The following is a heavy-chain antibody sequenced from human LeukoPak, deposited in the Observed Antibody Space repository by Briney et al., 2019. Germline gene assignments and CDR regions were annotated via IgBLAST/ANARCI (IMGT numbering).Heavy chain of an antibody. J-gene: IGHJ4*02. CDR2: IIPIFGTA. CDR3: ARERSGWYLETPGY. V-gene: IGHV1-69*13. Sequence: GASVKVSCKASGGTFSSYAISWVRQAPGQGLEWMGGIIPIFGTANYAQKFQGRVTITADESTSTAYMELSSLRSEDTAVYYCARERSGWYLETPGYWGQGTLVTVSS. D-gene: IGHD6-19*01. CDR1: GGTFSSYA.